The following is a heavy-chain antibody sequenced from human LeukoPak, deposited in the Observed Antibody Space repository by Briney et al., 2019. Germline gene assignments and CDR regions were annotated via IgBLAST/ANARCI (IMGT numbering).Heavy chain of an antibody. D-gene: IGHD5-18*01. Sequence: PGRSLRLSCAASGFTFSSYAMHWVRQAPGKGLEWVAVISYDGSNKYYADSVKGRFTISRDNSKNTLYLQMNSLRAEDTAVYYCARDPIQLWFSGIFDYWGQGTLVTVSS. CDR3: ARDPIQLWFSGIFDY. J-gene: IGHJ4*02. CDR1: GFTFSSYA. V-gene: IGHV3-30-3*01. CDR2: ISYDGSNK.